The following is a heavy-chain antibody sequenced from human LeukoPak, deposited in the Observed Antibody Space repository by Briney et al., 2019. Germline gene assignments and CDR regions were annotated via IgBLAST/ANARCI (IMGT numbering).Heavy chain of an antibody. Sequence: SETLSLTCAVSGYSISSGYYWGWIRQPPGKGLEWIGSIYHSGSNYYNPSLKSRVTISIDRSKNQFSLKLSSVTAADTAVYYCARLTYVPAAIVDYWGQGTLVTVSS. CDR3: ARLTYVPAAIVDY. D-gene: IGHD2-2*01. CDR1: GYSISSGYY. J-gene: IGHJ4*02. CDR2: IYHSGSN. V-gene: IGHV4-38-2*01.